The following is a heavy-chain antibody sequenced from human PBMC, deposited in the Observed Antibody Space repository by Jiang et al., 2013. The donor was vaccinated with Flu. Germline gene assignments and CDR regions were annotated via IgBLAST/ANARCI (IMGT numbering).Heavy chain of an antibody. CDR1: GYTFTSYD. D-gene: IGHD2-15*01. J-gene: IGHJ5*02. CDR2: MNPNSGNT. CDR3: ASEVVAAISNNWFDP. V-gene: IGHV1-8*01. Sequence: SVKVSCKASGYTFTSYDINWVRQATGQGLEWMGWMNPNSGNTGYAQKFQGRVTMTRNTSISTAYMELSSLRSEDTAVYYCASEVVAAISNNWFDPWGQGTLVTVSS.